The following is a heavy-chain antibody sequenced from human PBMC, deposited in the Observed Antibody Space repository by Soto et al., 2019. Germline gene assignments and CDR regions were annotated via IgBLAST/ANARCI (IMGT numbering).Heavy chain of an antibody. CDR1: GFTFSRYG. J-gene: IGHJ4*02. Sequence: QVQLVESGGGVVQPGRSLRLSCAASGFTFSRYGIHWVRQAPGQGLEWVAVISYDGSNKYYADSVKGRFTISSDNSKTTLYLHMISLRAEDTAVYDCAKGAWGEAAAGPYVDHWGQGTLVTVSS. CDR2: ISYDGSNK. CDR3: AKGAWGEAAAGPYVDH. V-gene: IGHV3-30*18. D-gene: IGHD6-13*01.